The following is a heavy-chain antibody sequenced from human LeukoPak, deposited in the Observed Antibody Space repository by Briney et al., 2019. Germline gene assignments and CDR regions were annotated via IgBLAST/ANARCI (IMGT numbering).Heavy chain of an antibody. CDR2: ISGSGGST. D-gene: IGHD2-15*01. CDR1: GFTFSSYA. CDR3: AKDIVVVVAATVGKN. Sequence: GGSLRLSCAASGFTFSSYAMSWVRQAPGKGLEWVSAISGSGGSTCYADSVKGRFTISRDNSKNTLYLQMNSLRAEDTAVYYCAKDIVVVVAATVGKNWGQGTLVTVSS. J-gene: IGHJ4*02. V-gene: IGHV3-23*01.